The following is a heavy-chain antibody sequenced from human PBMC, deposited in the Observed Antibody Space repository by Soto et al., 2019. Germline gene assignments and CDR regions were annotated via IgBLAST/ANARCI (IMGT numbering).Heavy chain of an antibody. CDR1: GGSISSYY. Sequence: QVQLQESGPGLVKPSETLSLTCTVSGGSISSYYWSWIRQPPGKGLEWIGYIYYSGSTNYNPSLKSRVTISVDTSKNQFARKLSSVTAADTAVYYCARRDSSSRDYYCDYWGQGTLVTVSS. CDR3: ARRDSSSRDYYCDY. D-gene: IGHD6-13*01. V-gene: IGHV4-59*08. J-gene: IGHJ4*02. CDR2: IYYSGST.